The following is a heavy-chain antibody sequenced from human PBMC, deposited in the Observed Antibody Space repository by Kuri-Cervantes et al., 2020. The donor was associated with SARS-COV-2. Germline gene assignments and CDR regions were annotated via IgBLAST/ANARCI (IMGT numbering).Heavy chain of an antibody. J-gene: IGHJ4*02. D-gene: IGHD1-7*01. Sequence: SETLSLTCTVSGGSISSGTYYWSWIRQPAGKGLEWIGHIYASGSTNYNPSLKSRVTMSVDTSKNQFSLKLNSVTAADTAVYYCAKIDGFGITGTIGGWGQGTLVTVSS. CDR3: AKIDGFGITGTIGG. V-gene: IGHV4-61*09. CDR1: GGSISSGTYY. CDR2: IYASGST.